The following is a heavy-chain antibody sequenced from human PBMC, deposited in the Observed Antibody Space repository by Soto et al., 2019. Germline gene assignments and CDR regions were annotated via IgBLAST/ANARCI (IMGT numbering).Heavy chain of an antibody. Sequence: QLLLQQSGPGLVTPSETLSLTCTVSGGSIISSNFYWGWFRQPPGKGLEWIGSFYYGRNKYYSPSFHSRVTVSVDTSKTQFSLRLSSVSAADTAVYYCARHGRGGDVVNYCYYALDVWCQGTTVSVSS. J-gene: IGHJ6*02. CDR1: GGSIISSNFY. V-gene: IGHV4-39*01. CDR3: ARHGRGGDVVNYCYYALDV. D-gene: IGHD2-21*01. CDR2: FYYGRNK.